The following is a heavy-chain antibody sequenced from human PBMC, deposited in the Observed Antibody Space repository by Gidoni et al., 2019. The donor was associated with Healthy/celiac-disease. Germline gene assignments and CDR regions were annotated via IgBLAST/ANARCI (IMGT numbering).Heavy chain of an antibody. J-gene: IGHJ3*02. CDR3: ASGGYSYDGEVVDAFDI. D-gene: IGHD5-18*01. CDR1: GGSFSGYY. CDR2: INHSGST. V-gene: IGHV4-34*01. Sequence: QVQLQQWGAGLLKPSETLSLTCAVYGGSFSGYYWSWIRQPPGKGLEWIGEINHSGSTNYNPSLKSRVTISVDTSKNQFSLKLSSVTAADTAVYYCASGGYSYDGEVVDAFDIWGQGTMVTVSS.